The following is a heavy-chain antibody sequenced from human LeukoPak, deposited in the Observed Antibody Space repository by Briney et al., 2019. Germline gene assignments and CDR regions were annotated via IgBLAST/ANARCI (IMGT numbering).Heavy chain of an antibody. V-gene: IGHV1-8*01. Sequence: GASVKVSCKASGYTFTSYDINWVRQATGQGLEWMGWMNPNSGNTGYAQKFQGRVTMTRNTSISTAYMELRSLRSDDTAVYYCARDRDTYYDFWSGYYTKLDYWGQGTLVTVSS. CDR3: ARDRDTYYDFWSGYYTKLDY. CDR1: GYTFTSYD. CDR2: MNPNSGNT. D-gene: IGHD3-3*01. J-gene: IGHJ4*02.